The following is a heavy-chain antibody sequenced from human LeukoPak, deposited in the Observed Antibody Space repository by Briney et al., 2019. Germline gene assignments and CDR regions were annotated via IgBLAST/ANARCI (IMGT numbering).Heavy chain of an antibody. CDR1: GGSISSSNW. D-gene: IGHD3-22*01. Sequence: PSETLSLTCAVSGGSISSSNWWSWVRQPPGKGLEWIGEIYHSGSTNYNPSLKSRVTISVDKSKNQFSLKLSSVTAADTAVYYCARGLYYYDGSAYYYWFDPWGQGTLVTVSS. CDR3: ARGLYYYDGSAYYYWFDP. V-gene: IGHV4-4*02. CDR2: IYHSGST. J-gene: IGHJ5*02.